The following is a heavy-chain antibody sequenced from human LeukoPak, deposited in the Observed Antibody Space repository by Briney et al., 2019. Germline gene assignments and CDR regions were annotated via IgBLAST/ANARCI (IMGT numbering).Heavy chain of an antibody. V-gene: IGHV3-30-3*01. D-gene: IGHD2-2*01. Sequence: GRSLRLSCAASGFTFSSYAMHWVRQAPGKGLEWVAVISYDGSNKYYADSVKGRFTISRDNSKNTLYLQMNSLRAEDTAVYYCARDFGASDIVVVPAAIDYWGQGTLVTVSS. CDR1: GFTFSSYA. CDR3: ARDFGASDIVVVPAAIDY. CDR2: ISYDGSNK. J-gene: IGHJ4*02.